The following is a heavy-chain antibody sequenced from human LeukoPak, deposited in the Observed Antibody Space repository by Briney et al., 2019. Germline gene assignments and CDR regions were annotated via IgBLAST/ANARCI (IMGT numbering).Heavy chain of an antibody. CDR1: GGTFSSYA. J-gene: IGHJ4*02. Sequence: GSSVKVSCKASGGTFSSYAISWVRQAPGQGLEWMGRIIPIFGTANYAQKFQGRVTMTRDTSTSTVYMELSSLRSEDTAVYYCARATDSSGHYYFDYWGQGTLVTVSS. V-gene: IGHV1-69*05. CDR2: IIPIFGTA. D-gene: IGHD6-19*01. CDR3: ARATDSSGHYYFDY.